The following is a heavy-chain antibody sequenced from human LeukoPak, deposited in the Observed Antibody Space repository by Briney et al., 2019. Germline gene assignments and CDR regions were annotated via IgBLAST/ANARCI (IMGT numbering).Heavy chain of an antibody. CDR1: GFTFTSYA. J-gene: IGHJ5*02. CDR2: MSGGGDSD. CDR3: TKDASYARENDNSGFFIA. V-gene: IGHV3-23*01. Sequence: PGGSLRLSCAASGFTFTSYAMSWVRQTPGKGLEWVASMSGGGDSDYYADSVKGRFTVSRDKSKNTLYVQMNSLRADDTAVYYCTKDASYARENDNSGFFIAWGQGTLVTVSS. D-gene: IGHD3-22*01.